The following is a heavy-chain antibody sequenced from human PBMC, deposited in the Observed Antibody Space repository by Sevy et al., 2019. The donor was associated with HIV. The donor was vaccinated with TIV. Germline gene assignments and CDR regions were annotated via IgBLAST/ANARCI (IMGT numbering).Heavy chain of an antibody. CDR2: ISWNSGSK. CDR3: TKGGIGYAFDI. CDR1: GFSFDDYA. Sequence: GWSLRLPCAASGFSFDDYAMHWVRQAPGKGLEWVSGISWNSGSKDYADSVKGRFTISRDNAKNSLYLQMNSLRAEDMALYYCTKGGIGYAFDIWGQGTMVTVSS. J-gene: IGHJ3*02. V-gene: IGHV3-9*03. D-gene: IGHD6-13*01.